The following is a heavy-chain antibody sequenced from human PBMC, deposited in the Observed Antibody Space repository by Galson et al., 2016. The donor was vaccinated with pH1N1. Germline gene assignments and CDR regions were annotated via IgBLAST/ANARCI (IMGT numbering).Heavy chain of an antibody. CDR2: FYDSGSTT. J-gene: IGHJ4*02. D-gene: IGHD1-1*01. Sequence: ETLSLPCAVSGDSITSGYYWGWTRQAPGRGLEWIGSFYDSGSTTYYKSSLKSRVAMSVDTSKNQFSLRLSSMTAADTAVYYCAKMARTSGPDSEYYFDFWGQGMLVTVSS. CDR1: GDSITSGYY. CDR3: AKMARTSGPDSEYYFDF. V-gene: IGHV4-38-2*01.